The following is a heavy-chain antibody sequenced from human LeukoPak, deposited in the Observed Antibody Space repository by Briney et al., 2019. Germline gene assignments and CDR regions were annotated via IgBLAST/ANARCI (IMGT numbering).Heavy chain of an antibody. V-gene: IGHV3-30-3*01. CDR1: VFTFSSYA. Sequence: GGSLRLSCAAPVFTFSSYAMHWVRQAPGKGLEWVAVISYDGSNKYYADSVKGRFTISRDNSKNTLYLQMNSLRAEDTAVYYCARPQSRYCSGGSCPGGGMDVWGQGTTVTVSS. D-gene: IGHD2-15*01. CDR3: ARPQSRYCSGGSCPGGGMDV. CDR2: ISYDGSNK. J-gene: IGHJ6*02.